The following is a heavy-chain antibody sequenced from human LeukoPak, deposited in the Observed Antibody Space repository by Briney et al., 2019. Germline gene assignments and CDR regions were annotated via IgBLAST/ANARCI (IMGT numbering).Heavy chain of an antibody. CDR2: IWYDGSNK. J-gene: IGHJ6*02. CDR1: GFIVSNNY. V-gene: IGHV3-33*08. CDR3: ARDLGDIVVVPAAIHQNYYYGMDV. D-gene: IGHD2-2*01. Sequence: PGGSLRLSCVASGFIVSNNYMSWVRQAPGKGLEWVAVIWYDGSNKYYADSVKGRFTISRDNSKNTLYLQMNSLRAEDTAVYYCARDLGDIVVVPAAIHQNYYYGMDVWGQGTTVTVSS.